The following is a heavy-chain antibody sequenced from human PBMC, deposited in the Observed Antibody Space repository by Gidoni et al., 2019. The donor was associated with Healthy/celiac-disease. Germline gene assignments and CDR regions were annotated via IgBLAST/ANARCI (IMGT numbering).Heavy chain of an antibody. D-gene: IGHD1-26*01. J-gene: IGHJ4*02. CDR1: GFTFSSYA. V-gene: IGHV3-30-3*01. CDR2: ISYDGSNK. CDR3: ARDQGWEYYFDY. Sequence: QVQLVESGGGVVQPGRSLRLSCAASGFTFSSYAMHWVRQAPGKGLEWVAVISYDGSNKYYADSVKGRFTISRDNSKNTLYLQMNSLRAEDTAVYYCARDQGWEYYFDYWGQGTLVTVSS.